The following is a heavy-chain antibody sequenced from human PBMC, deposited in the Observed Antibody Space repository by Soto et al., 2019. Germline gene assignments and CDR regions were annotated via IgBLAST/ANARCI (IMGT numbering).Heavy chain of an antibody. CDR1: GFRFDDYN. CDR2: ITWNGGNT. Sequence: PGGSLRRSCAASGFRFDDYNMHWVRQAPGRGLEWVSLITWNGGNTYYADSVKGRFTISRDGTTQSVSLQMTGLKREDTGLYYCARETLSFGSALEFWGQGTTVTVSS. J-gene: IGHJ6*01. D-gene: IGHD1-1*01. CDR3: ARETLSFGSALEF. V-gene: IGHV3-43*01.